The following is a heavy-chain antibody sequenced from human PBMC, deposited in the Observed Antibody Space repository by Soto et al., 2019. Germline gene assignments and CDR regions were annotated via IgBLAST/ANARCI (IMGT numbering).Heavy chain of an antibody. J-gene: IGHJ4*02. D-gene: IGHD3-9*01. Sequence: EVQLVESGGGLVQPGGSLGLSCTASGFTFSDYWMYWVRQVTGKGLVWVSRISGDGSSTNYADSVKGRSTSARDNAKSTVDLQMYSLRVEDTAGYYCVRGSIAWSGMDYWGQGILVTVS. V-gene: IGHV3-74*01. CDR3: VRGSIAWSGMDY. CDR1: GFTFSDYW. CDR2: ISGDGSST.